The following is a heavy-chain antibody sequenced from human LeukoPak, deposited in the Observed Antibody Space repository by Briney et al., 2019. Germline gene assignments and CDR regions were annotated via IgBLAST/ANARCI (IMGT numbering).Heavy chain of an antibody. V-gene: IGHV3-43*02. CDR3: AKAGYSCGSYCYYYGLDV. CDR2: IGGDGGST. Sequence: GGSLRLSCAASGFTFDDYAMHWVRQAPGKGLEWVSLIGGDGGSTYYADSVKGRFTISRDNSKNSLYLQMNSLRTEDTALYYCAKAGYSCGSYCYYYGLDVWGQGTTVTVSS. CDR1: GFTFDDYA. D-gene: IGHD5-18*01. J-gene: IGHJ6*02.